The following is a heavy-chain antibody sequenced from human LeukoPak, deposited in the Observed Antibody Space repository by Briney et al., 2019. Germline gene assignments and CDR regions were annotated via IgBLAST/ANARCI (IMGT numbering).Heavy chain of an antibody. Sequence: SETLSLTCTVSGGSISSGGYYWSWIRQHPGKGLEWIGYIYYSGSTYYNPSLKSRVTISVDTSKNQFSLKLSSVTAADTAVYYCATSLLDGVDYWGQGTLVTVSS. CDR1: GGSISSGGYY. V-gene: IGHV4-31*03. D-gene: IGHD3-16*01. J-gene: IGHJ4*02. CDR3: ATSLLDGVDY. CDR2: IYYSGST.